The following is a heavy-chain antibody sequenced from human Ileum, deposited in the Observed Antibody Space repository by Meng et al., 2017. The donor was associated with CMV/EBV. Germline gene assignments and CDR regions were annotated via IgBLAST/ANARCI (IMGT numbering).Heavy chain of an antibody. V-gene: IGHV3-53*01. CDR2: SYSGGST. CDR1: FTVSSSD. J-gene: IGHJ4*02. CDR3: ARAGGDDYVWGSYRLGDY. Sequence: FTVSSSDMSWVRQAQGKGLEWVSVSYSGGSTYYADSGKGRFTISRDNSKNTLYLQMNSLRAEDTAVYYCARAGGDDYVWGSYRLGDYWGQGTLVTVSS. D-gene: IGHD3-16*02.